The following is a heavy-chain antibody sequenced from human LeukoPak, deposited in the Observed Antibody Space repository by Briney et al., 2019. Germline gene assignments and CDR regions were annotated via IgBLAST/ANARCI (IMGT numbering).Heavy chain of an antibody. D-gene: IGHD5-12*01. J-gene: IGHJ4*02. Sequence: SETLSLTCTVSGGSISPYYWSWIRQPPGKGLEWIGYIYYSGNTNYNPSLKSRVTISVDTPRNQFSLRLNSVTAADTAVYYCVRSAYSSYGYSDDWGQGTLVTVFS. CDR1: GGSISPYY. CDR2: IYYSGNT. CDR3: VRSAYSSYGYSDD. V-gene: IGHV4-59*01.